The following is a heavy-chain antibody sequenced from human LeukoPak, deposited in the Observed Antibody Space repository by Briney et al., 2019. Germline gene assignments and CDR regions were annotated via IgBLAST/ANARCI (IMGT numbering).Heavy chain of an antibody. J-gene: IGHJ4*02. D-gene: IGHD3-3*01. CDR2: ISYDGSNK. V-gene: IGHV3-30*04. Sequence: GGSLRLSCAASGFTFSTYVIYWVRQAPGKGLEWVAVISYDGSNKYYADSVKGRFTISRDNSKNTLYLQMNSLRAEDTAVYYCARDRDNYDFWSGLTSYYFDYWGQGTLVTVPS. CDR3: ARDRDNYDFWSGLTSYYFDY. CDR1: GFTFSTYV.